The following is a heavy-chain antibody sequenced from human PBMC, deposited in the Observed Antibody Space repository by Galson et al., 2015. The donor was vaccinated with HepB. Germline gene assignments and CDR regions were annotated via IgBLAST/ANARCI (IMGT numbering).Heavy chain of an antibody. D-gene: IGHD3-22*01. V-gene: IGHV3-53*04. CDR3: ARDSSGYFNYYYGMDV. CDR1: GFTVSSNY. CDR2: IYSGGST. J-gene: IGHJ6*02. Sequence: SLRLSCAASGFTVSSNYMSWVRQAPGKGLEWVSVIYSGGSTYYADSVKGRFTISRHNSKNTLYLQMNSLRAEDTAVYYCARDSSGYFNYYYGMDVWGQGTTVTVSS.